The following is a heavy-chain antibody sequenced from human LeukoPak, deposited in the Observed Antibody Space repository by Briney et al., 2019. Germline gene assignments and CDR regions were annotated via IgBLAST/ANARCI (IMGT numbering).Heavy chain of an antibody. V-gene: IGHV1-46*01. Sequence: ASVKVSCKASGYTFTICDMHWVRQAPGQGLEWVGVSNPSGGRTTYAQKFQGRVTMTRVTSTSTVYMELSSLRAEYTAVYYCTRELGGSYFDYWGQGTLVTVSS. J-gene: IGHJ4*02. D-gene: IGHD1-26*01. CDR1: GYTFTICD. CDR3: TRELGGSYFDY. CDR2: SNPSGGRT.